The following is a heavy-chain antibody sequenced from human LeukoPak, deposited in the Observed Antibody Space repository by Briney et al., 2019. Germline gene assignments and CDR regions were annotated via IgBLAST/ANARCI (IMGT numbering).Heavy chain of an antibody. CDR1: GFTFSSYS. CDR2: ISSSYI. J-gene: IGHJ4*02. V-gene: IGHV3-21*01. CDR3: ARDLHSSGWYLFDY. Sequence: GGSLRLSCAASGFTFSSYSMNWVRQAPGKGLEWVSSISSSYIYYADSVKGRFTISRDNAKNSLYLQMNSLRAEDTAVYYCARDLHSSGWYLFDYWGQGTLVTVSS. D-gene: IGHD6-13*01.